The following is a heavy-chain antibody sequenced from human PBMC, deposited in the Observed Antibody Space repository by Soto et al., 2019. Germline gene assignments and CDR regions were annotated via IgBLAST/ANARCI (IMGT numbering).Heavy chain of an antibody. CDR1: GDSIRNGNYY. J-gene: IGHJ5*02. V-gene: IGHV4-31*03. Sequence: QVQLQESGPGLVKASQTPSLTCTVTGDSIRNGNYYWSRIRQLPGKGLEWIGNIYYIGTTSYNPCLKSRLIISIDTSKNQFSVELTSVLVADTVVYCCAKNEQTRPWFDPWGQGNLVTVSS. CDR3: AKNEQTRPWFDP. CDR2: IYYIGTT.